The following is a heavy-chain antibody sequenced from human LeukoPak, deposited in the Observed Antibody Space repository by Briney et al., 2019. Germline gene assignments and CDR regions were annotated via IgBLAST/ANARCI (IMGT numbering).Heavy chain of an antibody. CDR3: AQIGGSGRTLYAFDI. CDR1: GFTCIGYG. D-gene: IGHD3-10*01. V-gene: IGHV3-23*01. Sequence: PGGSLRLSCAAAGFTCIGYGMSRVRRAPGQGLEWVSAISGNGGNTYYADSVKGRFTISRDNSKNALYLQMNSLRAEDTAVYHCAQIGGSGRTLYAFDIWGQGTMVTVSS. J-gene: IGHJ3*02. CDR2: ISGNGGNT.